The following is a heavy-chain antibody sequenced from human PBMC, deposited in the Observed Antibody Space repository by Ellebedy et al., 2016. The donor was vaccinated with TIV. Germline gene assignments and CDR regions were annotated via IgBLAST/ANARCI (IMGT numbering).Heavy chain of an antibody. J-gene: IGHJ4*02. CDR1: GFTFSSYE. CDR2: ISSSGSTI. V-gene: IGHV3-48*03. Sequence: PGGSLRLSCAASGFTFSSYEMNWVRQAPGKGLEWVSYISSSGSTIYYADSVKGRFTISRDNSKNTLYLQMNSLRAEDTAVYYCARDLRYIDYWGQGTLVTVSS. CDR3: ARDLRYIDY.